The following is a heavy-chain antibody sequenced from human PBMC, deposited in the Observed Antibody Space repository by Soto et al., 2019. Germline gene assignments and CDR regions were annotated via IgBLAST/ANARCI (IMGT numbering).Heavy chain of an antibody. Sequence: QVQLVESGGGVVQPGRSLRLSCAASRFNFSSYAMHWVRQAPGKGLEWVSVIIHDGSEKIHADSVRGRFTISRDNGKKTVYLQMNSLRPKDTAVYYCAKANRITEYAAFELWGQGTLVTVSS. CDR2: IIHDGSEK. CDR1: RFNFSSYA. V-gene: IGHV3-30*18. J-gene: IGHJ3*01. CDR3: AKANRITEYAAFEL. D-gene: IGHD1-20*01.